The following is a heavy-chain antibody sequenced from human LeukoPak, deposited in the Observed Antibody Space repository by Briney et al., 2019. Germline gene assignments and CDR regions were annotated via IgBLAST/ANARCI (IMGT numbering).Heavy chain of an antibody. V-gene: IGHV3-74*01. CDR3: ARGPNSNWSGLDF. D-gene: IGHD6-6*01. CDR1: GFSFSGHW. J-gene: IGHJ4*02. Sequence: GGSLRLSCTASGFSFSGHWMHWARKLPGKGLVWVSRISPTGSTTSYADSVKGRFTVSRDNAKNTHYLQGNNLRAEDTAVYYCARGPNSNWSGLDFWGQGTLLTVSS. CDR2: ISPTGSTT.